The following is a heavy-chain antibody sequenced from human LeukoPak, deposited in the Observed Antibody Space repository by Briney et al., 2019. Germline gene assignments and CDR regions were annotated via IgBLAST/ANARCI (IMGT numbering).Heavy chain of an antibody. Sequence: GGSLRLSCVASGFTFSSHWMHWVRQGPGKGLVWVSRIKSDGRSTNYADSVKGRFTISRDNAKNTLYLQMNSLRAEDTAVYYCARGGSPPEAPGDTFDIWGQGTMVTVSS. J-gene: IGHJ3*02. V-gene: IGHV3-74*01. D-gene: IGHD1-26*01. CDR3: ARGGSPPEAPGDTFDI. CDR2: IKSDGRST. CDR1: GFTFSSHW.